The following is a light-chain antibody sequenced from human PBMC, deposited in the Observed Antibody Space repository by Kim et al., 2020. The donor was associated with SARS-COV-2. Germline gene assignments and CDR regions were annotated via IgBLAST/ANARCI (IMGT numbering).Light chain of an antibody. J-gene: IGLJ1*01. Sequence: GQRVNIPFSGSSSNIGRRSLNLFQQLPGTTPKLLIYNDNQRPSGVSDRFSGSRSGTSASLAISGLQSEDGADFFCATWDDSLNAYVFGTGTKVTVL. CDR2: NDN. V-gene: IGLV1-44*01. CDR1: SSNIGRRS. CDR3: ATWDDSLNAYV.